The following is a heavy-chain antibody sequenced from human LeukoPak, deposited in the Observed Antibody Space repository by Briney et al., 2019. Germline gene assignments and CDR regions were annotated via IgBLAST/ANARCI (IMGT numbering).Heavy chain of an antibody. CDR3: ARSRGVATDY. CDR2: IYYSGST. Sequence: TSETLSLTCTVSGGSISSYYWSWIRQPPGKGLEWIGYIYYSGSTNYNPSLKSRVTISVDTSKSQFSLKLSSVTAADTAVYYCARSRGVATDYWGQGTLVTVSS. CDR1: GGSISSYY. J-gene: IGHJ4*02. D-gene: IGHD5-24*01. V-gene: IGHV4-59*01.